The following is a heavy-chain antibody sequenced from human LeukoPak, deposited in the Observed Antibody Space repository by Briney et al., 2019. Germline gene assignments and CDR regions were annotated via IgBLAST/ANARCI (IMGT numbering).Heavy chain of an antibody. CDR1: GFTFSSYG. Sequence: PGGSLRLSCAASGFTFSSYGMHWVRQAPGKGLEWVAVIWYDGSNKYYADSVKGRSTISRDNSKNTLYLQMNSLRAEDTAVYYCARDPPGLSYFDYWGQGTLVTVSS. D-gene: IGHD2-2*01. CDR2: IWYDGSNK. V-gene: IGHV3-33*01. J-gene: IGHJ4*02. CDR3: ARDPPGLSYFDY.